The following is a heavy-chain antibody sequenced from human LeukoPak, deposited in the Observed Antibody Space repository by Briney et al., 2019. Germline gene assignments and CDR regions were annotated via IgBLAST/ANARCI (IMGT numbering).Heavy chain of an antibody. V-gene: IGHV3-23*01. J-gene: IGHJ5*02. CDR1: GFTFSSYA. Sequence: GRSLRLSCAASGFTFSSYAMTWVRQAPGKGLEWVSLISGTGGSTYYADSVKGRFTISRDNSKNTLYLQMNSLRAEDTAVYYCAKDYEPLVGVHRWGDWFDPWGQGTLVTVSS. D-gene: IGHD1-26*01. CDR2: ISGTGGST. CDR3: AKDYEPLVGVHRWGDWFDP.